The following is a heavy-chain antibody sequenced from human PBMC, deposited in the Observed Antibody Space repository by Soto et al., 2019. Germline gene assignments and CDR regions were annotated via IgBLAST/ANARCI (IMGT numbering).Heavy chain of an antibody. D-gene: IGHD6-19*01. V-gene: IGHV3-23*01. Sequence: EVQLLESGGGLVQPGGSLRLSCEASGFAFSRYAMSWVRQAPGKGLEWVSAMGGSVDSTYYADSVKGRFTISRDDSKNTLYLQMNSLRPEDTALYYCAKDQISGWYDNWGQGTLVTVSS. CDR1: GFAFSRYA. J-gene: IGHJ5*02. CDR3: AKDQISGWYDN. CDR2: MGGSVDST.